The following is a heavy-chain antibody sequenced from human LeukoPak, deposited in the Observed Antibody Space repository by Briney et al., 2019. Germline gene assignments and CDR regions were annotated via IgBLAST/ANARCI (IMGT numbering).Heavy chain of an antibody. V-gene: IGHV3-69-1*01. CDR3: ARRREPEI. CDR2: IGTSGSI. D-gene: IGHD1-14*01. CDR1: GFTFSDYT. Sequence: GGSLRLSCATSGFTFSDYTMNWVRQAPGKGLEWVSSIGTSGSIYYADSVRGRFTISRDNAKNSVYLQVDGLRAEDTAVYYCARRREPEIWGQGTMVTVSS. J-gene: IGHJ3*02.